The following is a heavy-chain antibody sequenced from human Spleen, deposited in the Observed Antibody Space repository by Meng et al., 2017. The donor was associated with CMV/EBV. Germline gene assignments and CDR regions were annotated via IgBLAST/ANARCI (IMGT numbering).Heavy chain of an antibody. CDR2: IHPHRGDT. J-gene: IGHJ3*01. D-gene: IGHD3-22*01. Sequence: ASVKVSCKASGYTFTAHYFHWVRQAPGQGLEWMGWIHPHRGDTNYAQQFQGRVTLTRDTSMSTAYMELSRLRSDDTAVYYCERPLSYDSSGSLEGDLWGQGTVVTVSS. CDR3: ERPLSYDSSGSLEGDL. V-gene: IGHV1-2*02. CDR1: GYTFTAHY.